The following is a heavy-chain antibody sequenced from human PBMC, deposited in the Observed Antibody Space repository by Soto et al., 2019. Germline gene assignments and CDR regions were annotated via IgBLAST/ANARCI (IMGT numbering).Heavy chain of an antibody. Sequence: EVQLLESGGGLVQPGGSLRLSCAASGFTFSSYAMSWVRQAPGKGLEWVSAISGSGGSTYYADSVKGRFTISRDNSKNTLYLQMNSLRAEDTAVYYCAKDLTLYSSSWSTDYYYYGMDVWCQGTTVTVSS. D-gene: IGHD6-13*01. J-gene: IGHJ6*02. CDR2: ISGSGGST. CDR1: GFTFSSYA. V-gene: IGHV3-23*01. CDR3: AKDLTLYSSSWSTDYYYYGMDV.